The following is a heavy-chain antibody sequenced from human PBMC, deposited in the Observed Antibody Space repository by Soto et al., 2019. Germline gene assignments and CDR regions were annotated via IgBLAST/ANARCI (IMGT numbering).Heavy chain of an antibody. CDR2: ISAYNGNT. D-gene: IGHD6-19*01. CDR3: ARNKPNSSGWPYGMDV. Sequence: ASVKVSCKASGYTFTSYGISWVRQAPGQGLEWMGWISAYNGNTNYAQKLQGRVTMTTDTSTSTAYMELRSLRSDDTAVYYCARNKPNSSGWPYGMDVWGQGTTVTVSS. J-gene: IGHJ6*02. V-gene: IGHV1-18*01. CDR1: GYTFTSYG.